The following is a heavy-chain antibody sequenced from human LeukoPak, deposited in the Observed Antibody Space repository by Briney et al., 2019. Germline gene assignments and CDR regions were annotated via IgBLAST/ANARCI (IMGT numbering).Heavy chain of an antibody. Sequence: PSETLSLTCTVSGGSIRNYYWTWIRQPPGKGLEWIGYIYNSGSAYYNPSLKSRVTISVDTSKNQFTLKVSSVTAADTAVYYCARLQGGRSGYYPFDSWGQGTLVTVSS. CDR3: ARLQGGRSGYYPFDS. J-gene: IGHJ4*02. CDR1: GGSIRNYY. D-gene: IGHD3-22*01. CDR2: IYNSGSA. V-gene: IGHV4-30-4*08.